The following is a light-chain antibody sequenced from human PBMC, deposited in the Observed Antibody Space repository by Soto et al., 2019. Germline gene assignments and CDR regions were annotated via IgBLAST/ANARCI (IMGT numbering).Light chain of an antibody. CDR2: GAS. J-gene: IGKJ5*01. Sequence: EIVLTQSPGTLSLSPGERATLSCRASHSVSRTYFAWYQQKPGQAPRLLIFGASDRATGTPDRFSGSGSGTDFTLTISRLEPEDSAVYYCQQFDDSVTFGQGTRLDIK. CDR1: HSVSRTY. CDR3: QQFDDSVT. V-gene: IGKV3-20*01.